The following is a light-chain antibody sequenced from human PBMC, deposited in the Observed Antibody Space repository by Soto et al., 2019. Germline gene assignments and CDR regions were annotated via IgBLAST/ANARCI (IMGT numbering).Light chain of an antibody. CDR3: QQSYILPRT. CDR2: GAS. Sequence: DIQMTQSPSSLPASVGDRVTITCRASRSISTNLNWYQQKPGKAPKVLIYGASSLRSGVPSRFSGSGSGTDFTLTINSLQPEDFATYFCQQSYILPRTFGGGTRVEI. J-gene: IGKJ4*01. V-gene: IGKV1-39*01. CDR1: RSISTN.